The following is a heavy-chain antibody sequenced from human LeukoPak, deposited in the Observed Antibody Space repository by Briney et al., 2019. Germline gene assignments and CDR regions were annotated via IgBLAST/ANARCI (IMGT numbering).Heavy chain of an antibody. CDR3: PRSAEGASIDP. V-gene: IGHV1-2*02. Sequence: GASVKVSCKASGYTFTGYYMHSVRLAPGQGLEWMGWINPNSGGTNYAQKFQGRVTMTRDTSISTAYMELSRLRSYDTAVYYCPRSAEGASIDPWGQGTLVPVSS. J-gene: IGHJ5*02. CDR2: INPNSGGT. CDR1: GYTFTGYY. D-gene: IGHD3-16*01.